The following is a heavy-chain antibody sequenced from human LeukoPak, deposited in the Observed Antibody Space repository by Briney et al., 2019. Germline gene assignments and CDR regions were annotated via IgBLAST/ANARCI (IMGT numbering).Heavy chain of an antibody. CDR2: ISGSGGST. Sequence: PGGSLRLSCVASGFTFSSYAMTWVRQAPGKGLEWVSAISGSGGSTYYADSVKGRFTISRDNSKNTLYLQMNSLRAEDTAVYYCAKDRRYSGYELRFDYWGQGTLVTVSS. CDR3: AKDRRYSGYELRFDY. CDR1: GFTFSSYA. V-gene: IGHV3-23*01. D-gene: IGHD5-12*01. J-gene: IGHJ4*02.